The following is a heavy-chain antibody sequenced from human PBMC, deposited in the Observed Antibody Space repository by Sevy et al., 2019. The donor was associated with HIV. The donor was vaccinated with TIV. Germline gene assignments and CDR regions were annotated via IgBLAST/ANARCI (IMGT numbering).Heavy chain of an antibody. D-gene: IGHD3-22*01. J-gene: IGHJ4*02. CDR3: ARDTYYYDSSGYYWFDY. V-gene: IGHV1-18*04. CDR1: GYTFTSYG. CDR2: ISAYNGNT. Sequence: ASVKVSCKASGYTFTSYGISWVRQAPGQGLEWMGWISAYNGNTNYAQKLQGRVTMTTDTSTSTAYMELRSLVSDDTAVYYCARDTYYYDSSGYYWFDYWGQGTLVTVSS.